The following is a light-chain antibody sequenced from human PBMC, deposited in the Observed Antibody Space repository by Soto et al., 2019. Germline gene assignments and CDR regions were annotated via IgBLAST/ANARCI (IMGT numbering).Light chain of an antibody. Sequence: QSVLTQPPSASGSPGQSVTISCTGTSGDVGGYYYVSCYQHHPGKVPKLIIYEVTKRPSGVPDRFSGSKSGNTASLTVSGLQAEDEADYYCMSYVGSNVFVFGTGTKVTVL. J-gene: IGLJ1*01. CDR2: EVT. CDR3: MSYVGSNVFV. V-gene: IGLV2-8*01. CDR1: SGDVGGYYY.